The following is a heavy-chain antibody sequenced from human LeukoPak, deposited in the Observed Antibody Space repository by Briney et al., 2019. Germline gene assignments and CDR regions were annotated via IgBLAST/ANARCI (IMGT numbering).Heavy chain of an antibody. CDR3: ARDLPGRVYRDFDY. J-gene: IGHJ4*02. CDR2: IIPIFGTA. V-gene: IGHV1-69*01. CDR1: GGTFSSYA. D-gene: IGHD6-13*01. Sequence: ASVKVSCKASGGTFSSYAISWVRQAPGQGLEWMGGIIPIFGTANYAQKFQGRVTITADESTSTAYMELSSLRSEDTAVYYCARDLPGRVYRDFDYWGQGTLVTVSS.